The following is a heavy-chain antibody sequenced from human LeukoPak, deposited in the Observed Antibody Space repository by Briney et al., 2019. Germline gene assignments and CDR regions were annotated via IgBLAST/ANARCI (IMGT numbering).Heavy chain of an antibody. J-gene: IGHJ6*02. CDR3: ARASSYDSSGYPPYYYYGMEV. CDR2: IIRSVRNI. Sequence: AGGSRILPGPPFEFSSISYSLGGTRRVPGRGLDWVYSIIRSVRNIYYADSVKGRFTISRDNAKNSLYLQMNSLRAEDTAVYYCARASSYDSSGYPPYYYYGMEVWGQGTTVTVSS. D-gene: IGHD3-22*01. CDR1: EFSSISYS. V-gene: IGHV3-11*01.